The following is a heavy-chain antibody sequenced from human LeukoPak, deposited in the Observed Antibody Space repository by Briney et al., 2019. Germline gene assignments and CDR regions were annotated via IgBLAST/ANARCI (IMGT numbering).Heavy chain of an antibody. V-gene: IGHV3-11*04. CDR3: ARGSSGWFDYFDY. CDR2: ITSAGST. CDR1: GFTFSDFY. Sequence: GGSLRLSCAASGFTFSDFYMTWIRQAPGKGLEWISYITSAGSTYYAGSVKGRFTISRDNAKTSLFLQMNSLRAEDTAVYYCARGSSGWFDYFDYWGQGTLVTVSS. J-gene: IGHJ4*02. D-gene: IGHD6-19*01.